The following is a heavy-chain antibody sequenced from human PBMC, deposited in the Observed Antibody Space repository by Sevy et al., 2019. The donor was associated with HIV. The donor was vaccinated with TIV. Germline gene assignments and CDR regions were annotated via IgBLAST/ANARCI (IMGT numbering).Heavy chain of an antibody. CDR1: GFTFSSYA. D-gene: IGHD3-16*01. V-gene: IGHV3-30-3*01. J-gene: IGHJ3*01. Sequence: PGGYLRLSCAASGFTFSSYAMHWVRQAPGKGLEWVSFISFDGTDKYYADSVKGRFTITRDNSKNTLFLQMNSLRAEDTAFYYCVRETTMLTRGAFDFWGQGTMVTVSS. CDR3: VRETTMLTRGAFDF. CDR2: ISFDGTDK.